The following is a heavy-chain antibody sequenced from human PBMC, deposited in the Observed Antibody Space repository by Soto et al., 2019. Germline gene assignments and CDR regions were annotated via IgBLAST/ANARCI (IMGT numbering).Heavy chain of an antibody. J-gene: IGHJ6*02. CDR1: GYTFTGYY. D-gene: IGHD2-15*01. CDR2: INPETGGT. Sequence: ASVKVSCKASGYTFTGYYVHWVREAPGQGLEWMGWINPETGGTSYAQKFQGRVTLSRDTSINTAYLQWSSLKASDTAMYYCARRSCSGGSCYRNYYYYGMDVWGQGTTVTVSS. V-gene: IGHV1-2*02. CDR3: ARRSCSGGSCYRNYYYYGMDV.